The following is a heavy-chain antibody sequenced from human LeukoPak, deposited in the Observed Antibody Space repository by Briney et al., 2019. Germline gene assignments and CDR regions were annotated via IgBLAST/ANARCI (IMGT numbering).Heavy chain of an antibody. Sequence: SETLSLTCAVYGGSFSGYYWSWIRQPPGKELEWIGEINHSGSTNYNPSLKSRVTISVDTSKNQFSLKLSSVTAADTAVYYCARVRGLRFRFWFDPWGQGTLVTVSS. D-gene: IGHD5-12*01. CDR2: INHSGST. V-gene: IGHV4-34*01. J-gene: IGHJ5*02. CDR1: GGSFSGYY. CDR3: ARVRGLRFRFWFDP.